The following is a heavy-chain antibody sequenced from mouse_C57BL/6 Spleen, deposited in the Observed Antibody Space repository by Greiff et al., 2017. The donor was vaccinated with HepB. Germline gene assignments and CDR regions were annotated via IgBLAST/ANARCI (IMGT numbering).Heavy chain of an antibody. CDR1: GYTFTSYG. CDR2: IYPRSGNT. V-gene: IGHV1-81*01. CDR3: ARYGNYSYYFDY. J-gene: IGHJ2*01. Sequence: VKLVESGAELARPGASVKLSCKASGYTFTSYGISWVKQRTGQGLEWIGEIYPRSGNTYYNEKFKGKATLTADKSSSTAYMELRSLTSEDSAVYFCARYGNYSYYFDYWGQGTTLTVSS. D-gene: IGHD2-1*01.